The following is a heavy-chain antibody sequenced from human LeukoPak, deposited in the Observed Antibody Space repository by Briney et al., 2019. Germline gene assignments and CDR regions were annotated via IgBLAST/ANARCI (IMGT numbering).Heavy chain of an antibody. Sequence: PSETLSLTCSVSGGSISSSSNYWGWIRQPPGKGLEWIGSIYYSGSTYYNSSLKSRVTISVDTSKSQFSLNLSSVTAADTAVYYCARHGGGYCGTTSCWSLSWFDPWGQGTLVTVSS. CDR1: GGSISSSSNY. J-gene: IGHJ5*02. CDR2: IYYSGST. V-gene: IGHV4-39*01. D-gene: IGHD2-2*01. CDR3: ARHGGGYCGTTSCWSLSWFDP.